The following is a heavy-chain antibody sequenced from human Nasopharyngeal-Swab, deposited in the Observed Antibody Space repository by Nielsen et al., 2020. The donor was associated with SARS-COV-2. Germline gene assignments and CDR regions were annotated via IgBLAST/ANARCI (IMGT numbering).Heavy chain of an antibody. J-gene: IGHJ4*02. CDR2: FIGSGTSI. CDR1: GFTFSDYY. V-gene: IGHV3-11*04. Sequence: GESPKTSCAGPGFTFSDYYMTWIRQAPGKGLEWVSYFIGSGTSIYYADSVKGRFTISRDNANNSLYLQMNRLRAADTAFYFCAAGLRGGFEMGYWGQGTLVTVSS. D-gene: IGHD3-10*01. CDR3: AAGLRGGFEMGY.